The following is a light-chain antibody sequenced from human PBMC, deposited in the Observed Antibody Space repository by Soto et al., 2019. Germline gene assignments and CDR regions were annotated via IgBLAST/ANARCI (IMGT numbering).Light chain of an antibody. CDR3: QPYGSSPPWT. V-gene: IGKV3-20*01. CDR2: GAS. Sequence: EIVVTQSPGTRPLSPGERATLSCRASQSVSSSYLAWYQQKPGQAPRLLLYGASSRATGIPDRFSGSGSGTDLTLTISRLEPEDFAVYDCQPYGSSPPWTFGQGTKVDIK. J-gene: IGKJ1*01. CDR1: QSVSSSY.